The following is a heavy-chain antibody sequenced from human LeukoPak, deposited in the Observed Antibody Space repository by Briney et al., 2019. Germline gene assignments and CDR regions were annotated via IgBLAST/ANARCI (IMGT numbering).Heavy chain of an antibody. J-gene: IGHJ5*02. CDR3: ARAAWNGGGGFDP. Sequence: SETLSLTCAVYNGSFSGYHWSWIRQSPERGLEWIGEVNHGGDTNYNPSLRSRVAISLDTSKNHFSLKLRSVTAADTAVYNCARAAWNGGGGFDPWGQGTLVTASS. CDR1: NGSFSGYH. D-gene: IGHD3-16*01. V-gene: IGHV4-34*01. CDR2: VNHGGDT.